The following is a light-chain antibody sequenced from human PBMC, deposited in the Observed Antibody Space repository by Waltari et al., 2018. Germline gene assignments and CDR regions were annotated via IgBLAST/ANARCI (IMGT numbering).Light chain of an antibody. CDR3: QSYDSSLSGSV. CDR1: SSNIGAGYA. J-gene: IGLJ3*02. Sequence: QSVLTQPPSVSGAPGQRVTISCPGSSSNIGAGYAVPWYQQLPGTAPKLLSYGNSNRPSGVPDRFSGSKSGTSASLAITGLQAEDEADYYCQSYDSSLSGSVFGGGTKLTVL. V-gene: IGLV1-40*01. CDR2: GNS.